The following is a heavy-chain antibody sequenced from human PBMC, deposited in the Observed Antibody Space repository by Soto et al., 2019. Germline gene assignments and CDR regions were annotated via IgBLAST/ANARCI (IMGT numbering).Heavy chain of an antibody. Sequence: ASVKVSCKASGYTFTSYAMHWVRQAPGQRLEWMGWINAGNGNTEYSQKFQGRVTITRDTSASTAYMELSSLRSEDTAVYYCARAVGGPTSNLDYWGQGTLVTAPQ. V-gene: IGHV1-3*01. CDR3: ARAVGGPTSNLDY. D-gene: IGHD3-16*01. J-gene: IGHJ4*02. CDR2: INAGNGNT. CDR1: GYTFTSYA.